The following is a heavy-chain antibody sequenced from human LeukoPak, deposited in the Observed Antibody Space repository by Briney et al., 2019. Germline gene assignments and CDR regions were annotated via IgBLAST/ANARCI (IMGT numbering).Heavy chain of an antibody. Sequence: PGGSLRLSCAASGFTFSSYAMHWVRQAPGKGLEWVAVISYDGSNKYYADSVKGRFTISRDTSKNTPYLQMNSLRAEDTAVYYCARAAHRGFSFDYWGQGALVTVSS. CDR2: ISYDGSNK. CDR3: ARAAHRGFSFDY. CDR1: GFTFSSYA. J-gene: IGHJ4*02. V-gene: IGHV3-30*04. D-gene: IGHD3-10*01.